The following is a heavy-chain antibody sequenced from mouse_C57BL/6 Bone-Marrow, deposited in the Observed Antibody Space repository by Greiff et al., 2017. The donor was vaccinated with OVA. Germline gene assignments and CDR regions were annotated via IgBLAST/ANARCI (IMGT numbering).Heavy chain of an antibody. CDR3: AGIYYGYDEGFGGVCAY. CDR1: GYTFTSYG. J-gene: IGHJ3*01. CDR2: IYPRSGNT. Sequence: VQLQQSGAELARPGASVKLSCKASGYTFTSYGISWVKQRTGQGLEWIGEIYPRSGNTYYNEKFKGKATLTADKSSSTAYMELRSLTSEDSAVYFCAGIYYGYDEGFGGVCAYWGQGTLVTVSA. V-gene: IGHV1-81*01. D-gene: IGHD2-2*01.